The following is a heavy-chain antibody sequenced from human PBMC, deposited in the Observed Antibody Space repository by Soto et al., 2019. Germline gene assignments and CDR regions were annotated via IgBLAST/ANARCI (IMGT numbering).Heavy chain of an antibody. CDR3: ASLDYYGSGSYYNWDV. J-gene: IGHJ6*02. V-gene: IGHV3-48*02. CDR2: ISSSSSTI. Sequence: PGGSLRLSCAASGFTFSSYSMNWVRQAQGKGMEWVSYISSSSSTIYYADSVKGRFTISRDNAKNSLYLQMNSLRDEATAVYYCASLDYYGSGSYYNWDVWGQGTTVTVSS. D-gene: IGHD3-10*01. CDR1: GFTFSSYS.